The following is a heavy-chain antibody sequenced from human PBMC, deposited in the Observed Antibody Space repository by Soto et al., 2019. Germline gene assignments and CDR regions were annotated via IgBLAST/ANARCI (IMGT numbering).Heavy chain of an antibody. CDR2: IPSDGSNV. Sequence: QVQLVESGGGVVQPGRSLRLSCAASGFSFSRYAMHWVRQAPGKGLEWVALIPSDGSNVYYASSVKGRFTISRDPSKNVGNLQMSGMRDDDTAVYYCAKDVGVVDEGVRTTGDDNALDVWGQGTTVTVSS. CDR3: AKDVGVVDEGVRTTGDDNALDV. V-gene: IGHV3-30*04. CDR1: GFSFSRYA. J-gene: IGHJ6*02. D-gene: IGHD7-27*01.